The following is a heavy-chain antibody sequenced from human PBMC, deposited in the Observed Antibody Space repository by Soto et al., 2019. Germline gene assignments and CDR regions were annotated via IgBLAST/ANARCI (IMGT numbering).Heavy chain of an antibody. Sequence: GGSLRLSCAASGFTFSPYWMHWVRQVPGKWWVWVSRINGDGSSTTYADSVKGRFTIPRDNAKSTLYLQMNSLRVEDTAIYYCARAFIPGAYWGPRTLVTVSS. V-gene: IGHV3-74*01. CDR1: GFTFSPYW. CDR2: INGDGSST. CDR3: ARAFIPGAY. J-gene: IGHJ4*02. D-gene: IGHD2-21*01.